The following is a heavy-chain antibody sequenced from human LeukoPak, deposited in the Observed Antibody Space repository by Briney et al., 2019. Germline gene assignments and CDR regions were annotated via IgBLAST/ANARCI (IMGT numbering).Heavy chain of an antibody. J-gene: IGHJ4*02. D-gene: IGHD1-1*01. V-gene: IGHV4-39*07. CDR3: ARLNEGEQNFDY. CDR2: IYHSGTT. CDR1: GGSISSGSYY. Sequence: PSETLSLTCTVSGGSISSGSYYWGWIRQPPGKGLEWTANIYHSGTTFSNPTLTGRVTMSLDTSQNHFSLRLFSVSAADTAVYYCARLNEGEQNFDYWGLGTLVTVSS.